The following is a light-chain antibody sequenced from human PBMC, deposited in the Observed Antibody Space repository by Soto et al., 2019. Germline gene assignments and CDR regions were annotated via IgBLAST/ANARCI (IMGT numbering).Light chain of an antibody. CDR3: CSYADSFYV. Sequence: QSALTQPRSVSGSPGQSVTISCTGTNSDVGGYNFVSWYQQYPGKVPKLMIYDVSKRSSGVPDRFSGSKSGNTASLTISGLQAEDEADYYCCSYADSFYVFGSGTKVTVL. J-gene: IGLJ1*01. CDR1: NSDVGGYNF. CDR2: DVS. V-gene: IGLV2-11*01.